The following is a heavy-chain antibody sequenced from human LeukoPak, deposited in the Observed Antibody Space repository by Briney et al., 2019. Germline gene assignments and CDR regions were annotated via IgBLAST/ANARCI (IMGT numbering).Heavy chain of an antibody. J-gene: IGHJ4*02. CDR1: GFTFSNYA. D-gene: IGHD3-22*01. V-gene: IGHV3-23*01. CDR3: AKDFDSYYDSTGYGASFSY. Sequence: GGSLRLSCAASGFTFSNYAMSWVRQAPGKGLEWVSVISGSGSSTYCADSVKGRFTISRDNSKNTLYLQMNNLRAEDTALYYCAKDFDSYYDSTGYGASFSYWGQGTLVTVSS. CDR2: ISGSGSST.